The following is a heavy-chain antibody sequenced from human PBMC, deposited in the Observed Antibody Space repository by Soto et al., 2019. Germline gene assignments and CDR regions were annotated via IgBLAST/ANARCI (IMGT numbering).Heavy chain of an antibody. CDR3: ARGFVDRNDVGCFDY. D-gene: IGHD1-1*01. V-gene: IGHV4-31*03. CDR2: IYYSGST. CDR1: GGSISSGGYY. J-gene: IGHJ4*02. Sequence: TLSLTCTVSGGSISSGGYYWSWIRQHPGKGLEWIGYIYYSGSTYYNPSLKSRVTISVDTSKNQFSLKLSSVTAADTAVYYCARGFVDRNDVGCFDYWGQGTLVTVSS.